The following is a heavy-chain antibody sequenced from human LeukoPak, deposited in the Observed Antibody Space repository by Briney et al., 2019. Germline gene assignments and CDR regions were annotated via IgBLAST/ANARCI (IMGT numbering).Heavy chain of an antibody. V-gene: IGHV3-23*01. J-gene: IGHJ4*02. Sequence: GRSLRLSCAASGFTFSSYAMSWVRQAPGKGLEWVSAISGSGGSTYYADSVKGRFTISRDNSQNTLYLQMNSLRAEDTAVYYCAKAGGVWGTFDYWGQGTLVTVSS. CDR2: ISGSGGST. D-gene: IGHD3-16*01. CDR3: AKAGGVWGTFDY. CDR1: GFTFSSYA.